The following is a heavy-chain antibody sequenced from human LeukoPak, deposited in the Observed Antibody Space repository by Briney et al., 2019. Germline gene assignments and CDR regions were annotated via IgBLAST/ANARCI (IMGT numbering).Heavy chain of an antibody. CDR2: ISAYNGNT. D-gene: IGHD2-2*01. J-gene: IGHJ6*04. CDR3: ARASRYCSSTSCYGGPYYYYGMDV. CDR1: GYTFTSYG. V-gene: IGHV1-18*04. Sequence: GALVKVSCKASGYTFTSYGISWVRQAPGQGLEWMGWISAYNGNTNYAQKLQGRVTMTTDTSTSTAYMELRSLRSDDTAVYYCARASRYCSSTSCYGGPYYYYGMDVWGKGTTVTVSS.